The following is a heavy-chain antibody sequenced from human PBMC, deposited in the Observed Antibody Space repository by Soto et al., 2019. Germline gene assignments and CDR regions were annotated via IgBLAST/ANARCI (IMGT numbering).Heavy chain of an antibody. J-gene: IGHJ4*02. D-gene: IGHD6-19*01. CDR3: ARGGCHIDY. CDR2: INHSGST. Sequence: PSETLSLTCAVYGGSFSGDDWSWIRQPPGKGLEWIGEINHSGSTNYNPSLKSRVTISVDTSKNQFSLKLSSVTAADTAVYYCARGGCHIDYWGQGTLVTVSS. V-gene: IGHV4-34*01. CDR1: GGSFSGDD.